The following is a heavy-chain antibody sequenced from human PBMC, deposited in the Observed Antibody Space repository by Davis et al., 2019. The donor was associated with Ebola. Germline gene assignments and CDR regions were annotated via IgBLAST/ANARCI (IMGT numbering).Heavy chain of an antibody. V-gene: IGHV1-18*01. CDR3: ARLGEDIVGADTGFSYYYYGMDV. Sequence: ASVKVSCKASGYTFTSYGISWVRQAPGQGLEWMGWVSAYNGNTNYAQKLQGRVTMTTDTSTSTAYMELRSLRSDDTAVYYCARLGEDIVGADTGFSYYYYGMDVWGQGTTVTVSS. J-gene: IGHJ6*02. D-gene: IGHD1-26*01. CDR1: GYTFTSYG. CDR2: VSAYNGNT.